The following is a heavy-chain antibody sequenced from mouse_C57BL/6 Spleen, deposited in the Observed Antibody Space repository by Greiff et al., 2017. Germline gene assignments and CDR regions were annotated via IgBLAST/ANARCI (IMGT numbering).Heavy chain of an antibody. CDR3: ATTVVATEAMDY. Sequence: VQLQQSGPELVKPGASVKISCKASGYSFTGYYMNWVKQSPEKSLEWIGEINTSTGGTTYNQKFKAKATLTVYKSSSTAYMQLKRLTSEDSAVYYCATTVVATEAMDYWGQGTSVTVSS. CDR1: GYSFTGYY. J-gene: IGHJ4*01. V-gene: IGHV1-42*01. D-gene: IGHD1-1*01. CDR2: INTSTGGT.